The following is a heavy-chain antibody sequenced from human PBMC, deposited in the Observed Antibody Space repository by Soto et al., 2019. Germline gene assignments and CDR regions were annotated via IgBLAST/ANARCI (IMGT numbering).Heavy chain of an antibody. CDR2: IKRDGSEK. D-gene: IGHD4-17*01. J-gene: IGHJ4*02. V-gene: IGHV3-7*03. CDR3: ARVRATDYEIDY. CDR1: GFMFGSYW. Sequence: GGSLRLSCTASGFMFGSYWMTWVRHVPGKGLQWVANIKRDGSEKYYVDFVKGRFTISRDNADNSVFLDTNNLRVDDTATYYCARVRATDYEIDYWGQGALVTVSS.